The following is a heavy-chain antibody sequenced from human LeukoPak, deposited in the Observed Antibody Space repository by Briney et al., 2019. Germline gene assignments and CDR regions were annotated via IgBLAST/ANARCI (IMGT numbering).Heavy chain of an antibody. Sequence: ASVKVSCKASGYTFTSYAMHWVRQAPGQRLEWMGWINAGNGNTKYSQKFQGRVTITRDTSASTAYMELSSLRSEDTAVYYCARSEWRVVTTIGPIQPFDYWGQGTLATVSS. CDR1: GYTFTSYA. D-gene: IGHD2-21*02. CDR3: ARSEWRVVTTIGPIQPFDY. CDR2: INAGNGNT. J-gene: IGHJ4*02. V-gene: IGHV1-3*01.